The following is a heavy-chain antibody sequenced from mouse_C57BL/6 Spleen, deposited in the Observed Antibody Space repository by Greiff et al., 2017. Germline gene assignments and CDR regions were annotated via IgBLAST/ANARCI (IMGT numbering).Heavy chain of an antibody. CDR2: IRNKANNHAT. CDR1: GFTFSDAW. CDR3: TRTGYYWYFDV. Sequence: EVQLQESGGGLVQPGGSMKLSCAASGFTFSDAWMDWVRQSPETGLEWVAEIRNKANNHATYYAESVKGRFTISRDDSKSSVYLQMNSLRAEDTGIYYCTRTGYYWYFDVWGTGTTVTVSS. D-gene: IGHD2-2*01. V-gene: IGHV6-6*01. J-gene: IGHJ1*03.